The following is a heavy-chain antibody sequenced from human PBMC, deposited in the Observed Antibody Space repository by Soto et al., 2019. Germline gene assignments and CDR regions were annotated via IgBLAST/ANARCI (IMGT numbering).Heavy chain of an antibody. CDR1: GGSFSGYY. D-gene: IGHD1-1*01. J-gene: IGHJ5*02. CDR3: ATANWSHHYFDP. V-gene: IGHV4-34*01. CDR2: INHSGSP. Sequence: QVRLQQWGTGLLKSSETLSLTCAVYGGSFSGYYWSWLRQPPGKGLEWIGEINHSGSPNYNPSLKSRVTIPVDTSKNQFSLKMTSVTAADTAVYYCATANWSHHYFDPWGQGTLVTVSS.